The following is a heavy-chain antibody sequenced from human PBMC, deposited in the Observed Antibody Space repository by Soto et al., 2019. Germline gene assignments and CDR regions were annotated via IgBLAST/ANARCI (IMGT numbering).Heavy chain of an antibody. CDR3: AKDPSWYISSWFDY. D-gene: IGHD6-13*01. CDR2: ISYDETNK. CDR1: GFTFNNYG. V-gene: IGHV3-30*18. J-gene: IGHJ4*02. Sequence: QVQLVESGGGVVQPGRSLRLSCAASGFTFNNYGMHWVRQAPGKGLEWVAVISYDETNKHYADSVKGRFTISRDNSRNTLYLQMNSLRAEDTAVYYCAKDPSWYISSWFDYWGQGTLVTVSS.